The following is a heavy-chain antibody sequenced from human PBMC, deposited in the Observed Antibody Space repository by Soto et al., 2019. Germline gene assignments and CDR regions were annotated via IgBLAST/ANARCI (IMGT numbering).Heavy chain of an antibody. V-gene: IGHV4-39*01. CDR3: ARLSKDYIWGSSSYYFDY. J-gene: IGHJ4*02. Sequence: SETLSLTCTVSGGSISSSSYYWGWIRQPPGKGLEWIGSIYYSGSTYYNPSLKSRVTISVDTSKNQFSLKLSSVTAADTAVYYCARLSKDYIWGSSSYYFDYWGQGTLVTVSS. CDR1: GGSISSSSYY. CDR2: IYYSGST. D-gene: IGHD3-16*01.